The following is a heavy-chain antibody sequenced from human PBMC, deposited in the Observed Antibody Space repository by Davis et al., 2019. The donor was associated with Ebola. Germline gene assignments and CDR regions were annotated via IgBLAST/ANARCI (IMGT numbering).Heavy chain of an antibody. CDR2: INWNGGST. J-gene: IGHJ3*02. Sequence: GESLKIPCAASGFTFDDYGMGWVRQAPGKGLEWVSGINWNGGSTGYAEPVKGRFTNSRDNAKNSLYLQMNSLRAEDTALYHCARDTRADAFDIWGQGTMVTVSS. V-gene: IGHV3-20*01. CDR1: GFTFDDYG. CDR3: ARDTRADAFDI.